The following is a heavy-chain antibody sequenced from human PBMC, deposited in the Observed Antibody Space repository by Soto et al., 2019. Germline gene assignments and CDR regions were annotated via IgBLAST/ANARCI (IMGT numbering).Heavy chain of an antibody. D-gene: IGHD5-12*01. CDR3: ARVGVRCSGYDPCFDY. CDR2: ISAYDGNT. V-gene: IGHV1-18*01. Sequence: ASVKVSCKASGYTFTSYGISWVRQAPGQGLEWMGWISAYDGNTNYAQKLQGRVTMTTDTSTSTAYMELRSLRSDDTAVYYCARVGVRCSGYDPCFDYWGQGTLVTVSS. J-gene: IGHJ4*02. CDR1: GYTFTSYG.